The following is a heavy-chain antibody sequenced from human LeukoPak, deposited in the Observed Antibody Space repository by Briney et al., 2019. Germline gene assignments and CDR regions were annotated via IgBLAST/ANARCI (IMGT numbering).Heavy chain of an antibody. D-gene: IGHD6-6*01. CDR3: AKDGVIAARLRLGYYYYGMDV. V-gene: IGHV3-15*01. CDR1: GFTFSNAW. Sequence: PGGSLRLSCAASGFTFSNAWMSWVRQAPGKGLEWVGRIKSKTDGGTTDYAAPVKGRFTISRDDSKNTLYLQMNSLKTEDTAVYYCAKDGVIAARLRLGYYYYGMDVWGQGTTVTVSS. CDR2: IKSKTDGGTT. J-gene: IGHJ6*02.